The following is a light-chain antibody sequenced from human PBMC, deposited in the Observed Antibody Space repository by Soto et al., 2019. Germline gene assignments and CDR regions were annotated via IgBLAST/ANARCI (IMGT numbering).Light chain of an antibody. J-gene: IGLJ2*01. CDR1: SSDVGGYNY. V-gene: IGLV2-14*01. CDR3: SSYTSSSTLVV. CDR2: DVS. Sequence: SALTQPASVSGSPGQSITISCTGTSSDVGGYNYVSWYQQHPGKAPKLMIYDVSNRPSGVSNRFSGSKSGNTASLTISGLQAEAEADYYCSSYTSSSTLVVFGGGTQLTVL.